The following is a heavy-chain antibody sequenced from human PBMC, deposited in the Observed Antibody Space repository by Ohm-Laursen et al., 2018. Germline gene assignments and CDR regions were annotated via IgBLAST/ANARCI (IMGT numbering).Heavy chain of an antibody. J-gene: IGHJ4*02. V-gene: IGHV3-48*01. CDR2: ISSSSNTI. D-gene: IGHD3-22*01. Sequence: GSLRLSCSASVFTFSDYSMNWVRQAPGKGLERVSYISSSSNTIYYADSVKGRFTISRDNVNNSLSLQMSSLRAEDTAMSYCARKGRFYDSRGYPDYWGQGTLVTVSS. CDR3: ARKGRFYDSRGYPDY. CDR1: VFTFSDYS.